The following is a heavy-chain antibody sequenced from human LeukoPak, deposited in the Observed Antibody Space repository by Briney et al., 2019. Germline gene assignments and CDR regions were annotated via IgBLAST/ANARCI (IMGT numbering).Heavy chain of an antibody. CDR1: GFMFSSYA. CDR3: AKESSIMTS. D-gene: IGHD3-10*01. CDR2: ISGSGDST. Sequence: AGGSLRVSCAGSGFMFSSYAMSWVRQAPGKGLEWVSAISGSGDSTYYADSVKDRFTISRDNSMNTLYLQMNSLRAEDTAIYYCAKESSIMTSWGQGTLVTVSS. V-gene: IGHV3-23*01. J-gene: IGHJ5*02.